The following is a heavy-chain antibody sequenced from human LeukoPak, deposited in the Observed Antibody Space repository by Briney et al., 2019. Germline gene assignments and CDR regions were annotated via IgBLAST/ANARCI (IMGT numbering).Heavy chain of an antibody. CDR1: GYTFTGYY. CDR3: ARDRSGAVGATKDNWFDP. D-gene: IGHD1-26*01. CDR2: INPNSGGT. V-gene: IGHV1-2*02. J-gene: IGHJ5*02. Sequence: ASVKVSCRASGYTFTGYYMHWVRQAPGQGLEWMGWINPNSGGTNYAQKFQGRVTMTRNTSISTAYMELSRLRSDDTAVYYCARDRSGAVGATKDNWFDPWGQGTLVTVSS.